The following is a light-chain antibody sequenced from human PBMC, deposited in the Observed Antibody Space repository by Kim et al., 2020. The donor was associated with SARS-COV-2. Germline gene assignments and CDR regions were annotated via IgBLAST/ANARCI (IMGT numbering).Light chain of an antibody. V-gene: IGLV2-14*03. CDR1: SNDIGLYNY. J-gene: IGLJ3*02. CDR2: DFT. Sequence: QSALTQPASMSGSPGQSITISCTGTSNDIGLYNYVSWYQLHPGTAPKLLIYDFTKLPSGVSDRFAGSKSGNTASLSISGLQTEDESEYFCASYTSSNSLVFGGGTQLTVL. CDR3: ASYTSSNSLV.